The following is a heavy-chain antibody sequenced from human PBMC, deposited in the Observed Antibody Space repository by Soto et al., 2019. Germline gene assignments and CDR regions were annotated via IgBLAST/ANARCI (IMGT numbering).Heavy chain of an antibody. J-gene: IGHJ5*02. Sequence: SETLSLTCSVSGGSFSSSSYYWGWIRQPPGRGLEWIGSIYYTGSTYYNPSLKSRVTMSVDTPKNEFSLKLSSVTAADTAVYYCARVPRNGDYCFDTWGQGNLVTVSS. CDR3: ARVPRNGDYCFDT. V-gene: IGHV4-39*01. CDR2: IYYTGST. CDR1: GGSFSSSSYY. D-gene: IGHD4-17*01.